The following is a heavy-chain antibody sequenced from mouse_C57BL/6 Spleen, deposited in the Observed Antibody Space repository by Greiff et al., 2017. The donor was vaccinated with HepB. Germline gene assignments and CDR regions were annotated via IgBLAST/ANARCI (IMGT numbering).Heavy chain of an antibody. CDR2: IYPRSGNT. V-gene: IGHV1-81*01. CDR1: GYTFTSYG. CDR3: GDDDYGVLYAMDY. D-gene: IGHD2-4*01. J-gene: IGHJ4*01. Sequence: QVQLQQSGAELARPGASVKLSCKASGYTFTSYGISWVKQRTGQGLEWIGEIYPRSGNTYYNEKFKGKATLTADKSSSTAYMELRSLTSEASAVYGCGDDDYGVLYAMDYWGQGTSVTVSS.